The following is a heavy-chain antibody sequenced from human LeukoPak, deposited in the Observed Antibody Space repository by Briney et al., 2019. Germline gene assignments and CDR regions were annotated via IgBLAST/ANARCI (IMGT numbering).Heavy chain of an antibody. CDR2: INPSGGST. V-gene: IGHV1-46*01. J-gene: IGHJ4*02. D-gene: IGHD1-26*01. CDR3: ARGKVGATL. Sequence: GASVKVSCKASGCTFTNYYIHWVRQAPGQGLECMGIINPSGGSTSYAQKFQGRVTMTRDMSTSTVYMELSSLRSEDTAVYYCARGKVGATLWGQGTLVTVSS. CDR1: GCTFTNYY.